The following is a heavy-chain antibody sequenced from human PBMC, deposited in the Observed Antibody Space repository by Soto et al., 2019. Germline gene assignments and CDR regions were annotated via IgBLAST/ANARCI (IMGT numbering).Heavy chain of an antibody. CDR3: ARGPRNWGVDY. CDR2: MNPNNGNT. CDR1: ADTFTSYE. Sequence: ASVKVSCKAAADTFTSYEINWVRQATGQDFEWMGWMNPNNGNTAYAQKFQGGVTMTRDTSKSTAFMELSSLTSEDTAVYYCARGPRNWGVDYWGQGTLVTVSS. J-gene: IGHJ4*02. D-gene: IGHD7-27*01. V-gene: IGHV1-8*01.